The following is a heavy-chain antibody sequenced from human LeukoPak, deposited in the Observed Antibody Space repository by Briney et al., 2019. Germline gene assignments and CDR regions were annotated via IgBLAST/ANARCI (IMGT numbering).Heavy chain of an antibody. Sequence: PSGTLSLTCAVSGYSISSGYYWGWIRQPPGKGLEWIGSIYHSGSTYYNPSLKSRVTISVDTSKNQFSLKLSSVTAADTAVYYCARRWELLTEFDYWAREPWSPSPQ. CDR2: IYHSGST. J-gene: IGHJ4*02. CDR3: ARRWELLTEFDY. CDR1: GYSISSGYY. V-gene: IGHV4-38-2*01. D-gene: IGHD1-26*01.